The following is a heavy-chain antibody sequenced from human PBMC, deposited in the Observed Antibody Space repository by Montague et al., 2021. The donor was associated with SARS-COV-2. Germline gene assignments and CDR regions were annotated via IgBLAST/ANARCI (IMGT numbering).Heavy chain of an antibody. Sequence: SETLSLTCTVSGFSIGSGDYWGWIRQPPGKGLEWIGSIYHSGSTYYNQSPQSRPTMSIDTSTNQFSLRLTSVTAADTAVFFCVREKAGGLRNVFDIWGQGTTVTVSS. CDR2: IYHSGST. CDR1: GFSIGSGDY. J-gene: IGHJ3*02. V-gene: IGHV4-38-2*02. CDR3: VREKAGGLRNVFDI.